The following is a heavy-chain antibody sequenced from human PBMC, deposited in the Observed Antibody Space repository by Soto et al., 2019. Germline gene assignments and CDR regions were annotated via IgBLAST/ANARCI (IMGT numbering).Heavy chain of an antibody. J-gene: IGHJ4*02. CDR2: IDWDDDK. V-gene: IGHV2-70*11. Sequence: SGPPRVSPTQALTLPCAFAGFSLSTAGMCVSWIRQPPGKALEWLARIDWDDDKYYNTSLKTRLTISKDTSKNQVVLTMTNMDPVDTATYYCARIAPRYYDTSGSPYFDYWGQGTLVTVSS. D-gene: IGHD3-22*01. CDR3: ARIAPRYYDTSGSPYFDY. CDR1: GFSLSTAGMC.